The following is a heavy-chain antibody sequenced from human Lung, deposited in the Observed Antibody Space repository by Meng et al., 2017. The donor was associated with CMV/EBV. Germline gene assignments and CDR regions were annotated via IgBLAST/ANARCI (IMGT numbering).Heavy chain of an antibody. CDR2: INPNTGVT. J-gene: IGHJ4*02. Sequence: ASVXVSXKTSGYTFTGYYIHWVRQAPGHGLEWMGRINPNTGVTNYAQKFQGRVSMTRDTSISTAYMELGRLRSDDTAIYYCARVIAVAGTAPLDFWGQGTXVTVSS. V-gene: IGHV1-2*06. D-gene: IGHD6-19*01. CDR1: GYTFTGYY. CDR3: ARVIAVAGTAPLDF.